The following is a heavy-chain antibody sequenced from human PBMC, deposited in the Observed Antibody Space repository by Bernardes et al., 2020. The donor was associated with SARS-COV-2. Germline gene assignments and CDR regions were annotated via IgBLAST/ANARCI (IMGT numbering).Heavy chain of an antibody. V-gene: IGHV2-70*01. CDR3: ARIPVEMATINYYYYYGMDV. Sequence: GPTLVKPTQTLTLTCTFSGFSLSTSGMCVSWIRQPPGKALEWLALIDWDDDKYYSTSLKTRLTISKDTSKNQVVLTMTNMDPVDTATYYCARIPVEMATINYYYYYGMDVWGQGTTVTVSS. CDR1: GFSLSTSGMC. J-gene: IGHJ6*02. CDR2: IDWDDDK. D-gene: IGHD5-12*01.